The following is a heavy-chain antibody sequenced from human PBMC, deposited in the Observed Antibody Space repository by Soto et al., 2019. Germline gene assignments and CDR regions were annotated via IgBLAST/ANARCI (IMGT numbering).Heavy chain of an antibody. D-gene: IGHD6-19*01. V-gene: IGHV2-5*01. CDR3: AHRLGGIGVAGTFDY. J-gene: IGHJ4*02. Sequence: QITLKESGPTLVKPTQTLTLTCTFSGFSLSTSGVGVGWIRQPPGKALEWLALIYWYDDKRYSPSLKSRLTITKATSKNQVVLTMTSTDPVDTATYYCAHRLGGIGVAGTFDYWGQGTLVTVSS. CDR1: GFSLSTSGVG. CDR2: IYWYDDK.